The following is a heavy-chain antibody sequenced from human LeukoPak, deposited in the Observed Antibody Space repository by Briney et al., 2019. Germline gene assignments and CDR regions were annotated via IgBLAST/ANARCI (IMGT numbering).Heavy chain of an antibody. D-gene: IGHD3-10*01. Sequence: GGSLRLSCAASGFTFSSYWMSWVRQAPGKGLEWVAHIKRDGSEKYYVDSVKGRFTISRDNAKNSLYLQMNSLRAEDTAVYYCASCYGSGSYTGPYYMDVWGKGTKVTVSS. J-gene: IGHJ6*03. CDR3: ASCYGSGSYTGPYYMDV. CDR2: IKRDGSEK. CDR1: GFTFSSYW. V-gene: IGHV3-7*01.